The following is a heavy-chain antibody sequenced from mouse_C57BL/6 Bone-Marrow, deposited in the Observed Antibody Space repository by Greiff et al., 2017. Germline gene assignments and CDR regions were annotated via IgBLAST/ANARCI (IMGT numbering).Heavy chain of an antibody. V-gene: IGHV3-2*02. CDR2: ITYSGST. CDR1: GYSITSDYA. D-gene: IGHD1-1*01. J-gene: IGHJ2*01. CDR3: ARASYYDGDSLDY. Sequence: EVKVEESGPGLVKPSQSLSLTCTVTGYSITSDYAWNWIRPFPGNKLEWMGYITYSGSTSYSPYLKSPISITRDTSKNQFFLQLNSLTTEDKATYYCARASYYDGDSLDYWGQGTTLTVSS.